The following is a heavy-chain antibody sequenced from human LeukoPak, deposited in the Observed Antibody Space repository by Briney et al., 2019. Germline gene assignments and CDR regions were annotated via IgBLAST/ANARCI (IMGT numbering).Heavy chain of an antibody. CDR3: ARQGVVRGVISHFDY. D-gene: IGHD3-10*01. Sequence: GGSLRLSCAASGFTFSNYAMSWVRQAPGKGLEWVSYISSSGSTIYYADSVKGRFTISRDNAKDSLYLQMNSLRAEDTAVYYCARQGVVRGVISHFDYWGQGILVTVSS. J-gene: IGHJ4*02. V-gene: IGHV3-48*03. CDR1: GFTFSNYA. CDR2: ISSSGSTI.